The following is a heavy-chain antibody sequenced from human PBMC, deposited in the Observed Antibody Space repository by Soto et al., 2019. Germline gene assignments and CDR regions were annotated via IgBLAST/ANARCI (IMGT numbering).Heavy chain of an antibody. Sequence: PGGSLRLSFAASGLTLSNNIIHWVRQAPGTGLEWVSFISYDGSNNGYADSLKGRVTISRDNSKNTLYLQVGSLTPEDTAVYYCAGGDNYYAMGVWGQGTTVTVSS. V-gene: IGHV3-30-3*01. CDR2: ISYDGSNN. D-gene: IGHD2-15*01. CDR1: GLTLSNNI. CDR3: AGGDNYYAMGV. J-gene: IGHJ6*02.